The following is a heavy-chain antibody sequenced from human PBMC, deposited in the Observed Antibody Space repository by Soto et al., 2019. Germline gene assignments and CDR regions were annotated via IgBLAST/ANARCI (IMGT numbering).Heavy chain of an antibody. J-gene: IGHJ6*02. D-gene: IGHD3-3*01. CDR2: IIPIFGTA. Sequence: QVQLVQSGAEVKKPGSSVKVSCKASGGTFSSYAISWVRQAPGQGLEWMGGIIPIFGTANYAQKFQGRVTITADESTSTADVELSSLRSEDTAVYYCARLARDFWSGYWYGMDVWGQGTTVTVSS. CDR1: GGTFSSYA. V-gene: IGHV1-69*12. CDR3: ARLARDFWSGYWYGMDV.